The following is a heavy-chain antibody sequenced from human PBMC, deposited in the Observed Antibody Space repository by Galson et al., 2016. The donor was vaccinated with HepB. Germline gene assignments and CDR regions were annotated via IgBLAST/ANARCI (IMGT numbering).Heavy chain of an antibody. CDR1: GGSFDYFV. V-gene: IGHV1-69*04. Sequence: SVKVSCKAVGGSFDYFVINWVRQTPGQGLEWMGRIIPLLGITNYAEKIKDRVTIIADKSTSTASMVLSGLSFDDTAVYFCAGCHSTTWKDGLDVWGRGTTVAVSS. D-gene: IGHD1-1*01. CDR2: IIPLLGIT. CDR3: AGCHSTTWKDGLDV. J-gene: IGHJ6*04.